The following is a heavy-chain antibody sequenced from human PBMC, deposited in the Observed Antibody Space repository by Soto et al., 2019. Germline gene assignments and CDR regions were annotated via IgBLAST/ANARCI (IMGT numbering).Heavy chain of an antibody. V-gene: IGHV1-2*02. D-gene: IGHD3-9*01. CDR3: ARDSDGILTGYPSTGFDP. CDR1: GYTFTGYY. Sequence: ASVKVSCKASGYTFTGYYMHWVRQAPQQGPELMGGIGPDSGATNYAQKFQGRVTMTMDTSISTAYMELSRLRSDDTAVYYCARDSDGILTGYPSTGFDPWGQGTLVTVYS. J-gene: IGHJ5*02. CDR2: IGPDSGAT.